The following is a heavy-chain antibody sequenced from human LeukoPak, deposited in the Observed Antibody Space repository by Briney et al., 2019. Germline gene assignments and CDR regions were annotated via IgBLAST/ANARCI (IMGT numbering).Heavy chain of an antibody. Sequence: GASVKVSCKASGYTFTGYYMHWVRQAPGQGLECMGRINPNSGGTNYAQKFQGRVTMTRDTSISTAYMELSRLRSDDTAVYYCARDLERRVEDWFDPWGQGTLVTVSS. D-gene: IGHD1-1*01. CDR3: ARDLERRVEDWFDP. CDR2: INPNSGGT. J-gene: IGHJ5*02. V-gene: IGHV1-2*06. CDR1: GYTFTGYY.